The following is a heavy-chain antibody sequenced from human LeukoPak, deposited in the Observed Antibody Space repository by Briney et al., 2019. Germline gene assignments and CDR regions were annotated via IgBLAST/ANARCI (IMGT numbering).Heavy chain of an antibody. CDR2: ISYDGSNK. J-gene: IGHJ4*02. Sequence: KPGGSLRLSCAASGFTFSSYGMHWVRQAPGKGLEWVAVISYDGSNKYYADSVKGRFTISRDNSKNTLYLQMNSLRAEDTAVYYCAKGWLELTSGYFDYWGQGTLVTVSS. D-gene: IGHD1-7*01. CDR1: GFTFSSYG. V-gene: IGHV3-30*18. CDR3: AKGWLELTSGYFDY.